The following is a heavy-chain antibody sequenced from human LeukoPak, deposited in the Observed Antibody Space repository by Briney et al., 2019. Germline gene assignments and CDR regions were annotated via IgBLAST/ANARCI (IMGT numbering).Heavy chain of an antibody. V-gene: IGHV7-4-1*02. Sequence: ASVKVSCKASGYTFTSYAMNWVRQAPGQGLEWMGWINTNTGNPTYAQGFTGRFVFSLDTSVSTAYLQISSLKAEDTAVYYCARESPYCSGSSCYPNWIDSWGQGTLVTVSS. CDR1: GYTFTSYA. CDR3: ARESPYCSGSSCYPNWIDS. J-gene: IGHJ5*01. CDR2: INTNTGNP. D-gene: IGHD2-15*01.